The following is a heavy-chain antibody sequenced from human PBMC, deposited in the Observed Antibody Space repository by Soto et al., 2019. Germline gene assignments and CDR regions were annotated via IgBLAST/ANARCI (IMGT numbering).Heavy chain of an antibody. CDR1: GYTFTSYD. D-gene: IGHD1-1*01. CDR2: MNPNTGNS. J-gene: IGHJ4*02. Sequence: QVQLVQSGAEVRKPGASVKVSCEASGYTFTSYDIYWVRQATGQGLEWMGWMNPNTGNSGYAQKFQGRVTMTSDTSISTAHMDLSILRSEDTAVYYCARRAETNGWNGFGADKYYFDFWGQGTLVTVSS. CDR3: ARRAETNGWNGFGADKYYFDF. V-gene: IGHV1-8*01.